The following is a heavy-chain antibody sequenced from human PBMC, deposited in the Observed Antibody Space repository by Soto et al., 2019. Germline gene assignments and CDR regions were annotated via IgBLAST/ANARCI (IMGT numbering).Heavy chain of an antibody. D-gene: IGHD6-13*01. V-gene: IGHV4-59*08. CDR2: IYYSGST. Sequence: SETLSLTCTVSGGSISSYYWSWIRQPPGKGLEWIGYIYYSGSTHYNPSLKSRVTISVDTSKNQFSLKLSSVTAADTAVYYCASIIAAAGTKGYYYYMDVWGKGTTVTVSS. J-gene: IGHJ6*03. CDR1: GGSISSYY. CDR3: ASIIAAAGTKGYYYYMDV.